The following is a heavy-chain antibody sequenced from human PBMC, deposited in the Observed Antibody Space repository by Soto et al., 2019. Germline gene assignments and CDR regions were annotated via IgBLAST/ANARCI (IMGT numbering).Heavy chain of an antibody. V-gene: IGHV3-33*08. D-gene: IGHD1-26*01. CDR1: GFTFSISS. J-gene: IGHJ4*02. CDR2: IWYDGSNK. CDR3: ARERRVAEWELPHFDY. Sequence: PGGSLRLSCAASGFTFSISSMNWVRQAPGKGLEWVAVIWYDGSNKYYADSVKGRFTISRDNSKNTLYLQMNSLRAEDTAVYYCARERRVAEWELPHFDYWGQGTLVTVSS.